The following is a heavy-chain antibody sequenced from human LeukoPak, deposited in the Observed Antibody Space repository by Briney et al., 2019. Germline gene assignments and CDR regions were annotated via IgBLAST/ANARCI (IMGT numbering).Heavy chain of an antibody. D-gene: IGHD6-13*01. Sequence: PSETLSLTCTVSGGSISSSSHYWAWIRQPPGKGLEWIGSIYYTGGTFYSPSLKSRVTISVDTSSNQFSLKVSSVTAADTAVYYWAGEEASAGDYWGQGTLVTVSS. CDR3: AGEEASAGDY. CDR2: IYYTGGT. J-gene: IGHJ4*02. CDR1: GGSISSSSHY. V-gene: IGHV4-39*01.